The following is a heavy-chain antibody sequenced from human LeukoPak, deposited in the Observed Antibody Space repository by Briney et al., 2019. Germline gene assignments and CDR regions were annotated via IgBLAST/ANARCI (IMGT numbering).Heavy chain of an antibody. J-gene: IGHJ4*02. D-gene: IGHD1-26*01. CDR3: AREESGSYFSWSVGYFDY. CDR2: IKQDGSEK. Sequence: GGSLRLSCAASGFTFSSSWMIWVRQAPGKGLEWVANIKQDGSEKYYVDSVKGRFTISRDNAKNSLYLQMNSLRDEDTAVYYCAREESGSYFSWSVGYFDYWGQGTLVTVSS. V-gene: IGHV3-7*01. CDR1: GFTFSSSW.